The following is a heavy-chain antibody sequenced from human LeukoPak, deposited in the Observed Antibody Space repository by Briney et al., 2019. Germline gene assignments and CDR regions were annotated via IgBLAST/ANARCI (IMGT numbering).Heavy chain of an antibody. V-gene: IGHV3-66*01. J-gene: IGHJ4*02. CDR2: IYSGGST. CDR3: ARGLGWLGDY. D-gene: IGHD3-10*01. CDR1: GFTFSSYS. Sequence: GGSLRLSCAASGFTFSSYSMSWVRQAPGKGLEWVSVIYSGGSTYYADSVKGRFTISRDNSKNTLYLQMNSLRAEDTAVYYCARGLGWLGDYWGQGTLVTVSS.